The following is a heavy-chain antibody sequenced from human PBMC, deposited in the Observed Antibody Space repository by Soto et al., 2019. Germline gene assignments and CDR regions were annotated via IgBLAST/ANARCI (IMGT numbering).Heavy chain of an antibody. J-gene: IGHJ4*02. V-gene: IGHV3-33*05. D-gene: IGHD3-16*01. CDR3: ARWGTTGGLDV. CDR1: GFTFRSYV. Sequence: QVQLVESGGGVVQPGTSLRLSCVGSGFTFRSYVIHWVRQAPGKGLEWVALTSYDGSKNFYGDSVKGRFTISRHNSRNTVELQMDSLRFEDTALYYCARWGTTGGLDVWGQGTLVAVSS. CDR2: TSYDGSKN.